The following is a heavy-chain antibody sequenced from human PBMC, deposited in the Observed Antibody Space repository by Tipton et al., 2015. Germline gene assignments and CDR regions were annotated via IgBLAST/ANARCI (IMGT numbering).Heavy chain of an antibody. V-gene: IGHV4-34*01. Sequence: TLSLTCAVYGGSLSGYYWSWIRQPPGKGLEWIGEINHSGSTNYDPSLKSRATISVDTSKNQFSLKVSSVTAADTAVYYCARHLEMPTNQELFDYWGQGTLVTVSS. D-gene: IGHD5-24*01. J-gene: IGHJ4*02. CDR3: ARHLEMPTNQELFDY. CDR1: GGSLSGYY. CDR2: INHSGST.